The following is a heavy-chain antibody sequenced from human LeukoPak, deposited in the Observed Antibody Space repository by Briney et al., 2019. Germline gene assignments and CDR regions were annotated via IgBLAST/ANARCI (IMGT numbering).Heavy chain of an antibody. D-gene: IGHD3-10*01. CDR1: GGSISSGGYS. V-gene: IGHV4-30-2*01. CDR2: IYHSGST. CDR3: ARDGSGRGAGLFDY. J-gene: IGHJ4*02. Sequence: SETLSLTCSVSGGSISSGGYSWSWIRQPPGKGLERIGYIYHSGSTYYNPSLKSRVTISVDRSKNQFSLNLNSVTAADTAVYYCARDGSGRGAGLFDYWGQGTLVTVSS.